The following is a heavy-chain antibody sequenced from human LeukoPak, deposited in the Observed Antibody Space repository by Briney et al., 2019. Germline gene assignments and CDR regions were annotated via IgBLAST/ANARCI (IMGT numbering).Heavy chain of an antibody. CDR2: IWYDGSNK. V-gene: IGHV3-33*07. Sequence: GGSLRLSRAVSGFCWVRQAPGKGLEWVAVIWYDGSNKYYADSVKGRFTISRDNSKNTLYLQMNSLRAEDTAVYYCASTSGWYEPIDYWGQGTLVTVSS. CDR3: ASTSGWYEPIDY. CDR1: GFC. D-gene: IGHD6-19*01. J-gene: IGHJ4*02.